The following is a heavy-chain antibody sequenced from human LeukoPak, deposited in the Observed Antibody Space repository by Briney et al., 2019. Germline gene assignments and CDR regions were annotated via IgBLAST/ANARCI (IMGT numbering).Heavy chain of an antibody. CDR2: ISGSGGST. D-gene: IGHD3-10*01. Sequence: GGSLRLSCAASGFTFSSYAMSWVRQAPGKGLEWVSAISGSGGSTYYADSVKGRFTIPRDNSKNTLYLQMNSLRAEDTAVYYCAKDLDGSGSYFDYWGQGTLVTVSS. CDR1: GFTFSSYA. J-gene: IGHJ4*02. CDR3: AKDLDGSGSYFDY. V-gene: IGHV3-23*01.